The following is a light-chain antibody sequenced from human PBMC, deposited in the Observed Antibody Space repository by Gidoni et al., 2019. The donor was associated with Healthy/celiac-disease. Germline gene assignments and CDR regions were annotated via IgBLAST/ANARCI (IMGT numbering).Light chain of an antibody. J-gene: IGKJ2*01. V-gene: IGKV3-15*01. CDR2: GAS. CDR3: QQYNNWPLYT. CDR1: QSVSSN. Sequence: EIVMTQSPATLSVSPGERATLSCRASQSVSSNLAGYQQKPGQAPRLLIYGASTRATGIPARFSGSGSGTEFTLTISSLQSEDFAVYYCQQYNNWPLYTFXXXTKLEIK.